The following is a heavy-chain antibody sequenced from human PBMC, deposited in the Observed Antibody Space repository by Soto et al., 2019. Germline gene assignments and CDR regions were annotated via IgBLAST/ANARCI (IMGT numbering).Heavy chain of an antibody. Sequence: LSLTCAVYGGSFSGYYWSWIRQPPGKGLEWIGEINHSGSTNYNPSLKSRVTISVDTSKNQFSLKLSSVTAADTAVYYCARGARLLLPNNYFDYWGQGTLVTVSS. D-gene: IGHD3-22*01. CDR1: GGSFSGYY. V-gene: IGHV4-34*01. CDR3: ARGARLLLPNNYFDY. J-gene: IGHJ4*02. CDR2: INHSGST.